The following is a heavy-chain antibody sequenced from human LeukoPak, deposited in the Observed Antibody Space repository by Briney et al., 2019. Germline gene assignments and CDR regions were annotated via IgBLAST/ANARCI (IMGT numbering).Heavy chain of an antibody. CDR2: ISSSSSGI. Sequence: GGSLRLSCAASGFTFSSYSMNWVRQAPGKGLEWVSYISSSSSGIYYADSVKGRFTISRDNAKNTLYLQMNSLRAEDTAVYYCARGYSGTYRLGYWGQGTLVTVSS. V-gene: IGHV3-48*04. J-gene: IGHJ4*02. CDR3: ARGYSGTYRLGY. D-gene: IGHD1-26*01. CDR1: GFTFSSYS.